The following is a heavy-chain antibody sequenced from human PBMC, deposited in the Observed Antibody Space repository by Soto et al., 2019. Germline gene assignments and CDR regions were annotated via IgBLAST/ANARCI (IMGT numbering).Heavy chain of an antibody. CDR3: ARDQYYYDSSGYSGYYYYGMDV. J-gene: IGHJ6*02. D-gene: IGHD3-22*01. CDR1: GGTFSSYA. CDR2: IIPIFGTA. V-gene: IGHV1-69*01. Sequence: QVQLVQSGAEVKKPGSSVKVSCKASGGTFSSYAISWVRQAPGQGLEWMGGIIPIFGTANYAQKFQGRVTITADESTSTAYMELSSLRSEDTAVYNCARDQYYYDSSGYSGYYYYGMDVWGQGTTVTVSS.